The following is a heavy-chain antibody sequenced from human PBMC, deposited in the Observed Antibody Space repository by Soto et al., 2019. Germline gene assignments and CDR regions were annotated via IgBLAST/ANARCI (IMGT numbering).Heavy chain of an antibody. CDR1: GGSMSGYY. CDR2: IFDSVHT. CDR3: ARLGEGDSDAFDV. D-gene: IGHD3-16*01. V-gene: IGHV4-59*08. J-gene: IGHJ3*01. Sequence: QVQLQESGPGLVKPSETLSLTCTFSGGSMSGYYWSWVRQAPGKGLEYIGYIFDSVHTNYNPSLRSRITISQDTSKNHFSLRLPSVTATDTAVYYCARLGEGDSDAFDVWGQGTMVTVSS.